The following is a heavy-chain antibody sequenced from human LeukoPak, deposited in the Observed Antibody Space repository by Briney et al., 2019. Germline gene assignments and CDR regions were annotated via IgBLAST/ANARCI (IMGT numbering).Heavy chain of an antibody. D-gene: IGHD2-8*01. Sequence: GGSLRLSCAASGFTFSSHEMNRVRQAPGKGLEWVSHISSGGNVEYYLDSVRGRFTMSRDNARSLLFLQVNNLGAEDTAVYYCARDTVNGPFVISLDYWGQGALVTVSS. V-gene: IGHV3-48*03. CDR2: ISSGGNVE. CDR1: GFTFSSHE. CDR3: ARDTVNGPFVISLDY. J-gene: IGHJ4*02.